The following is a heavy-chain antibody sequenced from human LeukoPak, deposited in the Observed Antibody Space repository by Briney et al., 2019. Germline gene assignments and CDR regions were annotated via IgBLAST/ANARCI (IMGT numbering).Heavy chain of an antibody. V-gene: IGHV1-18*01. CDR1: GYTFTRYG. CDR2: ISAYNGNT. D-gene: IGHD3-10*01. CDR3: ARIITMVRGVIITDWFDP. J-gene: IGHJ5*02. Sequence: GASVKVSCKASGYTFTRYGITWVRQAPGQGLEWMGWISAYNGNTNYAQKFQGRLTMTTDTSTSTAYMELRSLRSDDTAVYYCARIITMVRGVIITDWFDPWGQGTLVTVSS.